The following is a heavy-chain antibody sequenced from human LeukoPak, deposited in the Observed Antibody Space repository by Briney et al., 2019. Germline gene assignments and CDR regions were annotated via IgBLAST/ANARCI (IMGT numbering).Heavy chain of an antibody. V-gene: IGHV3-33*01. J-gene: IGHJ4*02. D-gene: IGHD1-26*01. CDR3: ARGHSVGWELGVCDY. CDR2: IKYDGSNE. CDR1: GITFSGYS. Sequence: GGSLRLSCAASGITFSGYSMHWVRQAPGKGLGGVALIKYDGSNEYYADSVKGRFTISRDDSKNTLYLQMNSLRAEDTAVYYCARGHSVGWELGVCDYWGQGTLVTVAS.